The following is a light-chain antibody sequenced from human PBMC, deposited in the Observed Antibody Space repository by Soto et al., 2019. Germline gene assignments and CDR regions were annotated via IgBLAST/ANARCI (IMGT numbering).Light chain of an antibody. J-gene: IGKJ2*01. CDR2: GAS. CDR1: QSVSSN. CDR3: QQYNDWPPYT. V-gene: IGKV3-15*01. Sequence: ETVMTQSPATLSVSPGERATLSCRASQSVSSNLAWYQQKPGQAPRLLIYGASTRAADIPARFSGSGSGTEFTLTLSSLQSEDFAVYYRQQYNDWPPYTFGQGTKLEIK.